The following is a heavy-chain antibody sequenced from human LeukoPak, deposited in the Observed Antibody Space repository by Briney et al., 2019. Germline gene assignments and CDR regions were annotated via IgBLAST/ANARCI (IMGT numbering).Heavy chain of an antibody. D-gene: IGHD3-3*01. V-gene: IGHV3-21*01. CDR2: ISSSSVYI. J-gene: IGHJ4*02. CDR3: ARVQDEQSGYQYYFDY. Sequence: GGSLRLFCVTSGFGFSNSPMNWVRQAPGKGLEWVSSISSSSVYIYYADSVKGRFTISRDNAKNSLYLQMNSLRAEDTAVYYCARVQDEQSGYQYYFDYWGQGTLVTVSS. CDR1: GFGFSNSP.